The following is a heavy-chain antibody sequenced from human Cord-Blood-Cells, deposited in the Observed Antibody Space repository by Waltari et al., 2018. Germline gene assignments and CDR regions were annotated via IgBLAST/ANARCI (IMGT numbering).Heavy chain of an antibody. D-gene: IGHD6-6*01. CDR3: ARGSIAARRVDY. CDR1: GFTSSSSW. Sequence: EVQLVESGGGLVQRGGSLRLSCAASGFTSSSSWMRWVRQAPGKGLGWVSRINSDGSSTSYADSVKGRFTISRDNAKNALYLQMNSLRAEDTAVYYCARGSIAARRVDYWGQGTLVTVSS. CDR2: INSDGSST. V-gene: IGHV3-74*01. J-gene: IGHJ4*02.